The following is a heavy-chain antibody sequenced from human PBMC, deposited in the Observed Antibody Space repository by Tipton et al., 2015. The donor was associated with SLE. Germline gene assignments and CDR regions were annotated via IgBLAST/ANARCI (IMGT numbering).Heavy chain of an antibody. CDR3: ARLEQQLVEGFDP. CDR2: IYYSGST. CDR1: GGSISSSSYY. V-gene: IGHV4-39*07. J-gene: IGHJ5*02. D-gene: IGHD6-13*01. Sequence: TLFLTCTVSGGSISSSSYYWGWIRQPPGKGLEWIGSIYYSGSTYYNPSLKSRVTISVDTSKNQFSLKLSSVTAADTAVYYCARLEQQLVEGFDPWGQGTLVTVSS.